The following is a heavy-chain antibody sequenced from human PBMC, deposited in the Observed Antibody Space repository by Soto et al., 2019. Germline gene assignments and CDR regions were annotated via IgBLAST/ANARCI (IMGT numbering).Heavy chain of an antibody. V-gene: IGHV3-74*01. J-gene: IGHJ4*02. CDR1: GFSFSTNW. D-gene: IGHD6-19*01. Sequence: EVQLVESGGVLVQPGGSLRLSCAASGFSFSTNWMHWVRQVPGKGLVWVSRLSRDGNSANYADSVKGRFTISRDNAKNTLYLQMNSLTAEDTAIYYCARGPTGWYGFDYWGQGTLVTVSS. CDR2: LSRDGNSA. CDR3: ARGPTGWYGFDY.